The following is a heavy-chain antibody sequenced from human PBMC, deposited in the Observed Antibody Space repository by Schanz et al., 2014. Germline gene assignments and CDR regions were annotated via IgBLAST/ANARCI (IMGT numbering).Heavy chain of an antibody. Sequence: EVQLVESGGTLVRPGGSLRLSCAASGFTFSTYAMAWVRQAPGKGLEWVSYVSRSTPDIYYADSVKGRFTMSRDNAKNSVFLQMNSLRAEDTAVYYCVRDSFFAFDYWGQGTLVTVSS. CDR2: VSRSTPDI. V-gene: IGHV3-48*01. CDR1: GFTFSTYA. CDR3: VRDSFFAFDY. D-gene: IGHD3-3*01. J-gene: IGHJ4*02.